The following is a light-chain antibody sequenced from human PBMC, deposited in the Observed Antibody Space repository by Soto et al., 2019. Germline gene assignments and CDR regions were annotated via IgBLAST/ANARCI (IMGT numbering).Light chain of an antibody. V-gene: IGKV3-15*01. J-gene: IGKJ3*01. CDR3: QQYMNWPPLT. Sequence: EIVMTQSPATLSVSPGERVTLSCRASESISRNLAWYQQKPGQAPMLLIYGASSRDTGVPARFSGGGSGTEFTLTISSLQSEDSAVYFCQQYMNWPPLTFGPGTKVDV. CDR2: GAS. CDR1: ESISRN.